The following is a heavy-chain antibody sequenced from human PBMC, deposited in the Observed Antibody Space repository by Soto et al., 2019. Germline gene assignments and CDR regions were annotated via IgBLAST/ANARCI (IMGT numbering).Heavy chain of an antibody. J-gene: IGHJ4*02. CDR1: GYTFTTYG. CDR3: ARDPGVYSGYDYYFDY. V-gene: IGHV1-18*01. CDR2: ISAYNGYT. Sequence: QVQLVQSVVEVKKPGASVKVSCKASGYTFTTYGISWVRQAPGQGLEWMGWISAYNGYTNYAQKLQGRVTMTTDTSTSTAYMELRSLRSDDTAVYYCARDPGVYSGYDYYFDYWGQGSLVTVSS. D-gene: IGHD5-12*01.